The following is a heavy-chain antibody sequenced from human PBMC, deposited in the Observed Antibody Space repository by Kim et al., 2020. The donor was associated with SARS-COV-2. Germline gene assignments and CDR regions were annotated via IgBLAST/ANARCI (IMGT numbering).Heavy chain of an antibody. CDR2: ISYDGSNK. CDR3: AKDGGRITDY. Sequence: GGSLRLSCVASGFTFSNYGMHWVRQAPGKGLEWVAVISYDGSNKYYADSVKGRFTISRDNSKNTLYLQMNSLRAEDTAVYYCAKDGGRITDYWGQGTLVTVSS. V-gene: IGHV3-30*18. J-gene: IGHJ4*02. D-gene: IGHD3-16*01. CDR1: GFTFSNYG.